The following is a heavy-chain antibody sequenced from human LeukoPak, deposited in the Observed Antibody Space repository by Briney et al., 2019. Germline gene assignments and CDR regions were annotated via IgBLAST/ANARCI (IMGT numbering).Heavy chain of an antibody. V-gene: IGHV3-7*01. D-gene: IGHD6-25*01. CDR3: ARDETALDS. CDR1: GFTFSSYW. Sequence: RGSLRLSCAASGFTFSSYWMSWVRQAPEKGLEWVANINQGGSEKYYVDSVKGRLTVSRDNAKNSLYLQMNSLRAEDTAVYYCARDETALDSWGQGTLVTVSS. CDR2: INQGGSEK. J-gene: IGHJ4*02.